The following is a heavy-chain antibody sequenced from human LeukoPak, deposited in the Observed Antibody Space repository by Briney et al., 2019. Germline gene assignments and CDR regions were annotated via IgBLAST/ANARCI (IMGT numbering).Heavy chain of an antibody. CDR3: ARDQAYWVVVPAAINNWFDP. D-gene: IGHD2-2*01. V-gene: IGHV3-30-3*01. Sequence: PSGRSLRLSCAASGFTFSSYAMHWVRQAPGKGLEWVAVISYDGSNKYYADSVKGRFTISRDNSKNTLYLQMNSLRAEDTAVYYCARDQAYWVVVPAAINNWFDPWGQGTLVTVSS. CDR1: GFTFSSYA. CDR2: ISYDGSNK. J-gene: IGHJ5*02.